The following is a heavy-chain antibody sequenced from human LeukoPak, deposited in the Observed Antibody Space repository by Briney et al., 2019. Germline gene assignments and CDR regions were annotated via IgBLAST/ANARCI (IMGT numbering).Heavy chain of an antibody. V-gene: IGHV3-73*01. Sequence: GGSLRLSCAASGFTFSGSAMHWVRQASGKGLEWVGRIRSNADNYATVYAASVKGRFTISRDDLKNTAYLQMNSLKTEDTAVYYCTRHKSGGITMIRGVRDYSYMDVWGKGTTVTVSS. CDR1: GFTFSGSA. CDR2: IRSNADNYAT. CDR3: TRHKSGGITMIRGVRDYSYMDV. D-gene: IGHD3-10*01. J-gene: IGHJ6*03.